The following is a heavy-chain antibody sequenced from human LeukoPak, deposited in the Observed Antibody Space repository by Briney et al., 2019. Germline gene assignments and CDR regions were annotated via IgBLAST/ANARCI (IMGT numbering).Heavy chain of an antibody. Sequence: SETLSLTSTVSGGSISSSSYYWGWIRQPPGKGLEWIGSIYYSGGTYYNPSLKSRVAISLETSKNQFSLKLSSVCAADTAVYYCARSTPSPYYYGSGQGFDPWGQGTLVTVSS. CDR1: GGSISSSSYY. CDR3: ARSTPSPYYYGSGQGFDP. J-gene: IGHJ5*02. CDR2: IYYSGGT. V-gene: IGHV4-39*07. D-gene: IGHD3-10*01.